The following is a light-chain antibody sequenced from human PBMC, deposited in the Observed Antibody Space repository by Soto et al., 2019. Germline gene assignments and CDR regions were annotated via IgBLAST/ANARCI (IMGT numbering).Light chain of an antibody. CDR3: GSYTGSIYV. Sequence: QSVLTQPASVSGSPGQSITISCTGTSSDVGGYKFVSWYQQHPGKAPKLMIYEVSNRPSGVSSRFSCSKSGNTASLTISGLQAEDEADYYCGSYTGSIYVFGTGTKVTVL. CDR2: EVS. J-gene: IGLJ1*01. V-gene: IGLV2-14*01. CDR1: SSDVGGYKF.